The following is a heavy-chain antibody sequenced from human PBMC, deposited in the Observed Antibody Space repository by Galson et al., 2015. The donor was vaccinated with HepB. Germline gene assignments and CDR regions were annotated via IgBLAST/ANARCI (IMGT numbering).Heavy chain of an antibody. CDR3: AKRREGMVRGVHNWFDP. J-gene: IGHJ5*02. CDR1: GFTFSSYG. D-gene: IGHD3-10*01. CDR2: IRYDGSNK. Sequence: SLRLSCAASGFTFSSYGMHWVRQAPGKGLEWVTFIRYDGSNKYYADSVKGRFTISRDNSKNTLYLQMNSLRAEDTAVYYCAKRREGMVRGVHNWFDPWGQGTLVTVSS. V-gene: IGHV3-30*02.